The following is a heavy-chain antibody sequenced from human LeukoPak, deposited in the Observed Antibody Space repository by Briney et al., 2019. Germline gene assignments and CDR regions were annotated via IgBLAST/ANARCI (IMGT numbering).Heavy chain of an antibody. Sequence: PSETLSLTCAVYGGSFSGYYWSWIRQPPGKGLEWIGEINHSGSTNYNPSLKSRVTISVDTSKNQFSLKLSSVTAADTAVYYCARLDLGRSNYFDYWGQGTLVTVSS. V-gene: IGHV4-34*01. CDR2: INHSGST. D-gene: IGHD3-9*01. J-gene: IGHJ4*02. CDR3: ARLDLGRSNYFDY. CDR1: GGSFSGYY.